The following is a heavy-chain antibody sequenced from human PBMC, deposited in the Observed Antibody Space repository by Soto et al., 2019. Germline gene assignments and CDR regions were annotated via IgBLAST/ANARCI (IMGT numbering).Heavy chain of an antibody. J-gene: IGHJ6*02. Sequence: KTSETLSLTCTVSGGSISSYYWSWIRQPAGKGLEWIGRIYTSGSTNYNPSLKSRVTMSVDTSKNQFSLKLSSVTAADTAVYYCARDLFEGATSDYGMDVWGQGTTVTVSS. CDR3: ARDLFEGATSDYGMDV. D-gene: IGHD1-26*01. V-gene: IGHV4-4*07. CDR1: GGSISSYY. CDR2: IYTSGST.